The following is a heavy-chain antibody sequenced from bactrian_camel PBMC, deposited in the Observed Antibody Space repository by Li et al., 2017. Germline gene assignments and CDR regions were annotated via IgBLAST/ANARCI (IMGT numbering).Heavy chain of an antibody. D-gene: IGHD6*01. Sequence: HVQLVESGGGSEQAGGSLRLSCLMSGDTLSTYPMGWFRQLPGKEREGVAAMDSEGETFYADSIKGRFTIAKDNAMNTLTLQMSSLKPEDTAMYYCAAGRAEGRWCPVEATFSDLFPYRGQGTQVTVS. CDR3: AAGRAEGRWCPVEATFSDLFPY. J-gene: IGHJ4*01. CDR1: GDTLSTYP. V-gene: IGHV3S55*01. CDR2: MDSEGET.